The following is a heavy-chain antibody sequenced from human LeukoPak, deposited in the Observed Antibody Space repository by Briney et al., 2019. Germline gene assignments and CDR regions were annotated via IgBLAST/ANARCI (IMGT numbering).Heavy chain of an antibody. CDR2: LYWNDDK. Sequence: SGPTLVNPTLTLTLTCTFSGFSLSTTGVGVGWIRQPPGEALEWLALLYWNDDKRYSPSLRSRLIITKDTSKNQVVLTMTNMDPVDTATYYCAHRYLSYFGYWGQGTLVAVSS. CDR3: AHRYLSYFGY. V-gene: IGHV2-5*01. J-gene: IGHJ4*02. CDR1: GFSLSTTGVG.